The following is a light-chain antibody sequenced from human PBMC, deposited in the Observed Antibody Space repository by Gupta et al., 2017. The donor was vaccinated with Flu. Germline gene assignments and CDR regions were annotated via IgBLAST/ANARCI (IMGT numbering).Light chain of an antibody. J-gene: IGKJ2*01. V-gene: IGKV2-30*01. Sequence: SVTPVQPASLSCMSSQSLVCSDGNTALTRFHPGPVQSPRRLRYKVSTRDSRVPDRFTGTGSGTDFTLRIMRVEAEDVGVSSCMHAARWPTFGEGTKLEIK. CDR1: QSLVCSDGNTA. CDR3: MHAARWPT. CDR2: KVS.